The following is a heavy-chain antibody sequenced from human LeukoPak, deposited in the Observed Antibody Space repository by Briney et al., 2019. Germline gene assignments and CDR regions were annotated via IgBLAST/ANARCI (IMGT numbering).Heavy chain of an antibody. CDR1: GFTFSSYA. CDR3: VHCGGDCYPCCGMDV. Sequence: GGSLRLSCAASGFTFSSYAMSWVRQAPGKGLEWVSVISGSGGSTDYAGPVKGRFTISRDNSKNMLYVQMNSLRVEDTAVYYCVHCGGDCYPCCGMDVWGQGTTVTVSS. V-gene: IGHV3-23*01. J-gene: IGHJ6*02. CDR2: ISGSGGST. D-gene: IGHD2-21*02.